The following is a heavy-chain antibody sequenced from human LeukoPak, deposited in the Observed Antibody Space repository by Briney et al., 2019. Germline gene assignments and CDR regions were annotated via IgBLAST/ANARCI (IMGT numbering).Heavy chain of an antibody. Sequence: PGRSLRLSCAASGFTLSSYGMHWVRQAPGKGLEWVAVISYDGSNKYYADSVKGRFTISRDNSKNTLYLQMNSLRAEDTAVHYCAKVSRGDWGQGTLVTVSS. V-gene: IGHV3-30*18. CDR1: GFTLSSYG. CDR2: ISYDGSNK. CDR3: AKVSRGD. J-gene: IGHJ4*02.